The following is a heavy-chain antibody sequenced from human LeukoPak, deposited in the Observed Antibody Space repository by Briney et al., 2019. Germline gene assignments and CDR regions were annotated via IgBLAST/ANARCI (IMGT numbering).Heavy chain of an antibody. D-gene: IGHD5-18*01. CDR1: GGTFSSYA. CDR3: ARSVDTAMVTGWFDP. Sequence: GASVKVSCKASGGTFSSYAISWMRQAPGQGLEWMGGIIPIFGTANYAQKFQGRVTITADESTSTAYMELSSLRSEDTAVYYCARSVDTAMVTGWFDPWGQGTLVTVSS. CDR2: IIPIFGTA. V-gene: IGHV1-69*13. J-gene: IGHJ5*02.